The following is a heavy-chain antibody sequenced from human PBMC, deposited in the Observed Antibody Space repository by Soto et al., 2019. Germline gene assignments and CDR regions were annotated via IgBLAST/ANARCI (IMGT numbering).Heavy chain of an antibody. Sequence: PSETLSLTCTVSGGSISSGYYYWSWIRQPAGKGLEWIGYIYYSGSTYYNPSLKSRVTISVETSKNQFSLKLSSVTAADTAVYYCARDSRIVVVVAANYYYYGLDVWGQGTTVPAP. D-gene: IGHD2-15*01. CDR3: ARDSRIVVVVAANYYYYGLDV. V-gene: IGHV4-30-4*01. CDR1: GGSISSGYYY. J-gene: IGHJ6*02. CDR2: IYYSGST.